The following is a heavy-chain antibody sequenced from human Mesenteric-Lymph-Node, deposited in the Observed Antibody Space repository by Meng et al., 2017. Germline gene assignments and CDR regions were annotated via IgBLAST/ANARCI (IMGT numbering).Heavy chain of an antibody. J-gene: IGHJ4*02. CDR1: VYTSIGYA. V-gene: IGHV3-30*01. Sequence: GAVGGAVRCGGWMRRSCSASVYTSIGYALRSVSQTLGEGGGWVAVISCDGSKTYSAHTVKGRFTLSRDTSKNTLYLQMNSLRAENTAVYYCARLGGAMPGHDYWGQGTLVTVSS. D-gene: IGHD2-2*01. CDR3: ARLGGAMPGHDY. CDR2: ISCDGSKT.